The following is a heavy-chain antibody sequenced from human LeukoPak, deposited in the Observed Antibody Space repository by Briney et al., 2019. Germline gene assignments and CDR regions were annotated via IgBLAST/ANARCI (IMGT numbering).Heavy chain of an antibody. CDR2: IYTSGST. CDR3: ARSGSSSWYVPFDP. CDR1: GGSISSSSYY. Sequence: SETLSLTCTVSGGSISSSSYYWSWIRQPAGKGLEWIGRIYTSGSTNYNPSLKSRVTMSVDTSKNQFSLKLSSVTAADTAVYYCARSGSSSWYVPFDPWGQGTLVTVSS. D-gene: IGHD6-13*01. V-gene: IGHV4-61*02. J-gene: IGHJ5*02.